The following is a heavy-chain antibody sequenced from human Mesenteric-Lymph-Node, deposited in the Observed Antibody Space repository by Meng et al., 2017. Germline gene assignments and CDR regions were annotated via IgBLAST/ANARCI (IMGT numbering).Heavy chain of an antibody. CDR2: IKGDGSTT. D-gene: IGHD6-19*01. J-gene: IGHJ3*02. CDR1: QFIFSSYE. V-gene: IGHV3-74*01. Sequence: GESLKVSCAASQFIFSSYEMNWVRQAPGKGLVWVSRIKGDGSTTRYADSVKGRFTISRDNAKNTLYLQMNSLRAEDTAVYYCAKVIPRSSSGWYEGDAFDIWGQGTMVTVSS. CDR3: AKVIPRSSSGWYEGDAFDI.